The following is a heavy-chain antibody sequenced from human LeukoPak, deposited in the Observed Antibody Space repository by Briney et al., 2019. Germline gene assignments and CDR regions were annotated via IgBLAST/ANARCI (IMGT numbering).Heavy chain of an antibody. J-gene: IGHJ4*02. V-gene: IGHV3-23*01. CDR3: ARRYYDSSGYYSLDY. Sequence: GGSLRLSCAASRFIFSNYAMSWVRQAPGKGLEGVSIISGSGGSAYYADSVKGRFTISRDNSKNTLYLQMNSLRAEDTALYYCARRYYDSSGYYSLDYWGQGTPVTVSS. D-gene: IGHD3-22*01. CDR2: ISGSGGSA. CDR1: RFIFSNYA.